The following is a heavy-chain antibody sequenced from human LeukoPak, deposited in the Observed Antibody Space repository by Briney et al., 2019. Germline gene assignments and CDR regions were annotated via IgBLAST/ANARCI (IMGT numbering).Heavy chain of an antibody. Sequence: PGRSLRLSCAASGFTFVSYAMHWVRQAPGMGLEWVAVISSDGSNKYYADSVKGRFTISRDNSKNTLSLQMDSLRTEDTAVYFCVSGFGEVQYYFFYGMDVWGQGTTVTVSS. CDR2: ISSDGSNK. D-gene: IGHD3-10*01. J-gene: IGHJ6*02. CDR3: VSGFGEVQYYFFYGMDV. V-gene: IGHV3-30*04. CDR1: GFTFVSYA.